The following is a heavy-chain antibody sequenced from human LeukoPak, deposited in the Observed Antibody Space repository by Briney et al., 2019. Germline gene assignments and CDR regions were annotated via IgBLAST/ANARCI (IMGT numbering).Heavy chain of an antibody. CDR1: GGSISTYY. CDR3: ARVYYSRLIQH. J-gene: IGHJ1*01. CDR2: IYYSGST. V-gene: IGHV4-59*01. Sequence: SETLSLTCTVSGGSISTYYWNWIRRPPGKGLEWIAYIYYSGSTNYNPSLKSRVTISVDTSKNQFSLKLSSVTAADTAVYYCARVYYSRLIQHWGQGTLVTVSS. D-gene: IGHD3-22*01.